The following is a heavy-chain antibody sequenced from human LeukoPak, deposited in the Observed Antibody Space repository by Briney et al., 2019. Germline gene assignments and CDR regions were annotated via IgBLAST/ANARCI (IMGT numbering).Heavy chain of an antibody. CDR1: GYTFTNYA. CDR3: ARGSLGWGSEPEYFDY. J-gene: IGHJ4*01. Sequence: GASVKVSCKASGYTFTNYAIHWVRQAPGQRLEWMGWINAGYSNTKYSQKFQGRVTMTTDASTSTVAMELRSLRSDDTGIYYCARGSLGWGSEPEYFDYWGQGTLVTVSS. V-gene: IGHV1-3*01. CDR2: INAGYSNT. D-gene: IGHD1-14*01.